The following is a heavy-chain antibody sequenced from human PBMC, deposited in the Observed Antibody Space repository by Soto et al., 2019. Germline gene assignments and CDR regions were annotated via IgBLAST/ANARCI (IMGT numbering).Heavy chain of an antibody. Sequence: GASVKVSCKASGYTFTGYYMHWVRQAPGQGLEWMGWINPNSGGTNYAQKFQGWVTMTRDTSISTAYMELSRLRSVDTAVYYCARGIRARRFYDFWSAYSNRYYFDYWGQGTLVTVSS. D-gene: IGHD3-3*01. CDR1: GYTFTGYY. V-gene: IGHV1-2*04. CDR3: ARGIRARRFYDFWSAYSNRYYFDY. J-gene: IGHJ4*02. CDR2: INPNSGGT.